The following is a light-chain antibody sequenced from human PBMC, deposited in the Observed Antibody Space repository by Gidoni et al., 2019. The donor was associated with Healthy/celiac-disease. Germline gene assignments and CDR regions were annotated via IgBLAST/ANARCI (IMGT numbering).Light chain of an antibody. CDR2: GAY. V-gene: IGKV3-15*01. Sequence: VMTPSPATLSVSQGERATIACRASQSVSSNLAWDQQKPGQAPRLLIYGAYTRSPGIPARFCGSGSGTEFTLTISSLQSEDFAVYYCQQYNNWPPWTFGQGTKVEIK. CDR1: QSVSSN. CDR3: QQYNNWPPWT. J-gene: IGKJ1*01.